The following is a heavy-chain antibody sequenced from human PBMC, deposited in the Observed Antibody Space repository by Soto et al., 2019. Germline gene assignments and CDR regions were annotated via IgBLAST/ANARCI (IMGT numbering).Heavy chain of an antibody. CDR1: GGSISSYY. CDR3: ARGVLWFGELLSQPYYFDY. V-gene: IGHV4-59*01. Sequence: LSLTCTVSGGSISSYYWSWIRQPPGKGLEWIGYIYYSGSTNYNPSLKSRVTISVDTSKNQFSLKLSSVTAADTAVYYCARGVLWFGELLSQPYYFDYWGQGTLVTVSS. D-gene: IGHD3-10*01. CDR2: IYYSGST. J-gene: IGHJ4*02.